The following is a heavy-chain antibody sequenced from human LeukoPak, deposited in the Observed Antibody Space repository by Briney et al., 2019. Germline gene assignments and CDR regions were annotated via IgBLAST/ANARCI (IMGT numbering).Heavy chain of an antibody. CDR1: GYSISSGYY. V-gene: IGHV4-38-2*02. CDR3: ASLSGSYYSRAFDI. CDR2: IYHSGST. Sequence: PSETLSLTCTVSGYSISSGYYWGWIRQPPGKGLEWIGEIYHSGSTNYNPSLKSRVTISVDKSKNQFSLKLSSVTAADTAVYYCASLSGSYYSRAFDIWGQGTMVTVSS. J-gene: IGHJ3*02. D-gene: IGHD1-26*01.